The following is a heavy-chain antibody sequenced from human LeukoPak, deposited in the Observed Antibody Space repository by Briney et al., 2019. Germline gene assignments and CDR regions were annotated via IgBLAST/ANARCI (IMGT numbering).Heavy chain of an antibody. Sequence: PSETLSLTCTVSGGSISSSSYYWGWIRQPPGKGLEWIGSIYYSGSTYYNPSLKSRVTISVDTSKNQFSLKLSSVTAADTAVYYCARARGGILTGDVYYFDYWGQGTLVTVSS. D-gene: IGHD3-9*01. CDR2: IYYSGST. CDR3: ARARGGILTGDVYYFDY. J-gene: IGHJ4*02. CDR1: GGSISSSSYY. V-gene: IGHV4-39*07.